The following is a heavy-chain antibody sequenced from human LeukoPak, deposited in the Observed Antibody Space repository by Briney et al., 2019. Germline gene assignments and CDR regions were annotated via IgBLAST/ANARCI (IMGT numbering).Heavy chain of an antibody. J-gene: IGHJ5*02. CDR3: ARVTVTAAGTQFDP. CDR1: GGSFSGYY. Sequence: SETLSLTCAVYGGSFSGYYWSWIRQPPGKGLEWIGYIYYSGSTNYNPSLKSRVTISVDTSKNQFSLKLSSVTAADTAVYYCARVTVTAAGTQFDPWGQGTLVTVSS. CDR2: IYYSGST. V-gene: IGHV4-59*01. D-gene: IGHD6-13*01.